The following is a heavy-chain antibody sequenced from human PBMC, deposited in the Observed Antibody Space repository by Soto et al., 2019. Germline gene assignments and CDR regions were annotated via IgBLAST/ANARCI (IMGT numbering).Heavy chain of an antibody. J-gene: IGHJ6*02. CDR3: AKASIAAAGYPDYYYGMDV. CDR2: TSGSGGST. V-gene: IGHV3-23*01. Sequence: GGSLRLSCAASGFTFSSYAMSWVRQAPGKGLEWVSATSGSGGSTYYADSVKGRFTISRDNSKNTLYLQMNSLRAEDTAVYYCAKASIAAAGYPDYYYGMDVWGQGTTVTVSS. CDR1: GFTFSSYA. D-gene: IGHD6-13*01.